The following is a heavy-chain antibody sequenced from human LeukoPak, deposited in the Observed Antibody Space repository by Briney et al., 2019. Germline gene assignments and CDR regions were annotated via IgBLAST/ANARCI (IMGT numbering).Heavy chain of an antibody. D-gene: IGHD3-3*01. CDR1: GFTFSSYS. V-gene: IGHV3-21*01. CDR2: ISSSSSYI. Sequence: GSLRLSCAASGFTFSSYSMNWVRQAPGKGLEWVSSISSSSSYIYYADSVKGRFTISRDNAKNSLYLQMNSLRAEDTAVYYCARDRNDFWSGYLDAFDIWGQGTMVTVSS. J-gene: IGHJ3*02. CDR3: ARDRNDFWSGYLDAFDI.